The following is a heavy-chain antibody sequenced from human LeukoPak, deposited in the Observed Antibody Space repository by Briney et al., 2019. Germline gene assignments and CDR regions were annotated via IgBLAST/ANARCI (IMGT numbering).Heavy chain of an antibody. CDR2: INHSGST. J-gene: IGHJ2*01. CDR1: GGSFSGYY. D-gene: IGHD6-13*01. CDR3: ARTPKYSSSWYHLYWYLDL. Sequence: SETLSLTCAVYGGSFSGYYWSWIRQPPGKGLEWIGEINHSGSTNYNPSLKSRVTISVDTSKNQFSLKLSSVTAADTAVYYCARTPKYSSSWYHLYWYLDLWGRGTLVTVSS. V-gene: IGHV4-34*01.